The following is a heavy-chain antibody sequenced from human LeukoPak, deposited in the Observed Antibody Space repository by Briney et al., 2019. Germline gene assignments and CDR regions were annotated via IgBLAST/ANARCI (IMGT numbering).Heavy chain of an antibody. CDR3: ARLWGAMVQTRGDY. V-gene: IGHV3-30-3*01. CDR1: AFTFGSYA. D-gene: IGHD5-18*01. J-gene: IGHJ4*02. Sequence: PGGSLRLSCAASAFTFGSYAMHWVRQAPGKGLEWVAVISYDGSNKYYADSVKGRFTISRDNSKNTLYLQMNSLRAEDTAVYYCARLWGAMVQTRGDYWGQGTLVTVSS. CDR2: ISYDGSNK.